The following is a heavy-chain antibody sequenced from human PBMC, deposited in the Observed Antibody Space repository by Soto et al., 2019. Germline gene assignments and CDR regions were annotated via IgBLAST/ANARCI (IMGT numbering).Heavy chain of an antibody. CDR3: AKDRVSRVERGSGSYYDY. D-gene: IGHD3-10*01. J-gene: IGHJ4*02. CDR1: GFTFSSYA. V-gene: IGHV3-23*01. CDR2: ISGSGGST. Sequence: GGSLRLSCAASGFTFSSYAMSWVRQAPGKGLEWVSAISGSGGSTYYADSVKGRFTISRDNSKNTLYLQMNSLRAEDTAVYYCAKDRVSRVERGSGSYYDYWGQGTLVTVSS.